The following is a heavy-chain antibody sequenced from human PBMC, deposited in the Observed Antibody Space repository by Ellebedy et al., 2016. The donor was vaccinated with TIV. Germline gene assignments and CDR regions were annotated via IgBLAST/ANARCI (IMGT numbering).Heavy chain of an antibody. D-gene: IGHD3-16*01. CDR1: GYTFSNYD. CDR2: ISGYNGNT. Sequence: ASVKVSCKASGYTFSNYDITWVRQAPGQGLEWMGWISGYNGNTNNAEKFQGRFTMTTDTSTNTAYMELRSLRSGDTAIYYCAREQRGFDLGADYWGQGTLVIVSS. V-gene: IGHV1-18*01. J-gene: IGHJ4*02. CDR3: AREQRGFDLGADY.